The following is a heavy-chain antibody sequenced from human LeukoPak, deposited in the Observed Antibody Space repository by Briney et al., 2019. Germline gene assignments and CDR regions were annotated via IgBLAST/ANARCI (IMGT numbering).Heavy chain of an antibody. CDR1: GDSVSSNSVA. Sequence: SQTLSLTCAISGDSVSSNSVAWNWIRQSPSRGLEWLGRTYYRAKLYNDYALSVKSRITINPDTIKNQFSLHLNSVTPEDTAVYYCARSIISRGEFDYWGPGTLVTVSP. CDR3: ARSIISRGEFDY. J-gene: IGHJ4*02. D-gene: IGHD3-16*01. V-gene: IGHV6-1*01. CDR2: TYYRAKLYN.